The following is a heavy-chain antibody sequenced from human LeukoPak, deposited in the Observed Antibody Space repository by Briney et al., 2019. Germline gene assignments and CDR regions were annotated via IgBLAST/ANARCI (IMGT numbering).Heavy chain of an antibody. CDR2: IIPIFGTA. CDR1: GGTFISYA. D-gene: IGHD2-2*01. J-gene: IGHJ6*02. CDR3: ARVAIGYQLLFGMDV. V-gene: IGHV1-69*13. Sequence: ASVKVSCKASGGTFISYAISWVRQAPGQGLEWMGGIIPIFGTANYAQKFQGRVTITADESTSTAYMELSSLRSEDTAVYYCARVAIGYQLLFGMDVRGQGTTVTVSS.